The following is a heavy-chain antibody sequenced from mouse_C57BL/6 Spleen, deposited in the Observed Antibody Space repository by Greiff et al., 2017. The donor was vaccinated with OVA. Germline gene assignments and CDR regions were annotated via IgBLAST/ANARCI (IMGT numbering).Heavy chain of an antibody. CDR2: IRSKSNNYAT. D-gene: IGHD5-1*01. Sequence: EVHLVESGGGLVQPKGSLKLSCAASGFSFNTYAMNWVRQAPGKGLEWVARIRSKSNNYATYYADSVKDRFTISRDDSESMLYLQMNNLKTEDTAMYYCVREYDWYFDVWGTGTTVTVSS. CDR3: VREYDWYFDV. CDR1: GFSFNTYA. V-gene: IGHV10-1*01. J-gene: IGHJ1*03.